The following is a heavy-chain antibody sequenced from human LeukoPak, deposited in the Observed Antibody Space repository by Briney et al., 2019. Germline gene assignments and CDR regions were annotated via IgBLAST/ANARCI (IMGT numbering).Heavy chain of an antibody. J-gene: IGHJ4*02. D-gene: IGHD2-2*02. CDR3: TREGCGDTSCYTNDY. V-gene: IGHV3-73*01. CDR1: GFTLSGSP. CDR2: IRSKGNSYEA. Sequence: GGSLRLSCAASGFTLSGSPIHWVRQASGKGLEWVGRIRSKGNSYEAAYAASVKGRFTISRDDSKNMTYLQINSLKTEDTAIYYCTREGCGDTSCYTNDYWGQGTLVTVSS.